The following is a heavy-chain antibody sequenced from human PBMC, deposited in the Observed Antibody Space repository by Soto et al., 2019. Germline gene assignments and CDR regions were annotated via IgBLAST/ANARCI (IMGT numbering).Heavy chain of an antibody. CDR3: ARAPVAAAQTRGDWFDP. CDR2: INPSGGST. J-gene: IGHJ5*02. V-gene: IGHV1-46*01. CDR1: GYTFTSYY. Sequence: GASVKVSCKASGYTFTSYYMHWVRQAPGQGLEWMGIINPSGGSTSYAQKFQGRVTMTRDTSTSTVYMELSSLRSEDTAVYYCARAPVAAAQTRGDWFDPWGQGTLVTVPS. D-gene: IGHD2-15*01.